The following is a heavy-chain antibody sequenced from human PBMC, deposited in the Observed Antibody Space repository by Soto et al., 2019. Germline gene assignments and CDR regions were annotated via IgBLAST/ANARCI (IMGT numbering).Heavy chain of an antibody. CDR1: GYTFTSYY. Sequence: ASVKVSCNASGYTFTSYYIHWVRQAPGQGLEWMGIITPRGGSTRYAQKFQGRVTMTRDTSTSTVYMELSSLTSEDTAVYYCARDPSVTTNYFDYWGQGTLVTVSS. V-gene: IGHV1-46*01. D-gene: IGHD4-17*01. CDR3: ARDPSVTTNYFDY. CDR2: ITPRGGST. J-gene: IGHJ4*02.